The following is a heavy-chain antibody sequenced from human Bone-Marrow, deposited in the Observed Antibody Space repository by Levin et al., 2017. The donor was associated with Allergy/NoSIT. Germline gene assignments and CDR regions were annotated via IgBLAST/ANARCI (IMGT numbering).Heavy chain of an antibody. V-gene: IGHV3-23*01. D-gene: IGHD4-17*01. CDR1: GFTFSNYA. CDR2: ITSSGAST. CDR3: AKNGPTVTTGFDI. J-gene: IGHJ3*02. Sequence: GGSLRLSCAASGFTFSNYAMSWVRQAPGKGLEWVSIITSSGASTDYADSVKGRFTISRDNSKKTVYLQMNRLRVEDTAVYYCAKNGPTVTTGFDIWGQGTMVTVSS.